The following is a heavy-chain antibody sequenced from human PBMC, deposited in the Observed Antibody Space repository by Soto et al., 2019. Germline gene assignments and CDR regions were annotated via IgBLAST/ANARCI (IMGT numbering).Heavy chain of an antibody. Sequence: SETLSLTCTVSGGSISSYYWSWIRQPPGKGLEWIGYIYYSGSTNYNPSLKSRVTISVDTSKNQFSLKLSSVTAADTAVYYCADNGDYVKGYYYYGMDVWGQGTTVTVSS. CDR3: ADNGDYVKGYYYYGMDV. D-gene: IGHD4-17*01. CDR1: GGSISSYY. CDR2: IYYSGST. J-gene: IGHJ6*02. V-gene: IGHV4-59*01.